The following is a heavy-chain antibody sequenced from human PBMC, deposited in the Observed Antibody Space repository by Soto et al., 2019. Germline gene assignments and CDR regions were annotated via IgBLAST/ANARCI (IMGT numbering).Heavy chain of an antibody. CDR1: GGSISSYY. CDR3: ARSDRGYSGYDQIDY. CDR2: IYYSGST. Sequence: SETLSLTCTVSGGSISSYYWSWIRQPPGKGLEWIGYIYYSGSTNYNPSLKSRVTISVDTSKNQFSLKLSSVTAADTAVYYCARSDRGYSGYDQIDYWGQGTLVTVSS. D-gene: IGHD5-12*01. V-gene: IGHV4-59*01. J-gene: IGHJ4*02.